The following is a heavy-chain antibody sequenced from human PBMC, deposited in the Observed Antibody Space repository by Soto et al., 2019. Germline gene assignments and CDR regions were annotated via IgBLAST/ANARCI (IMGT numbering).Heavy chain of an antibody. V-gene: IGHV3-23*01. J-gene: IGHJ4*02. Sequence: QRLSYAASGFTFSSYAMSWVRPAPGKGLEWVSAISGSGGSTYYADSVKGRFTISRDNSKNTLYLQMNSLRAEDTAVYYCAKSGFSMTTVTTRAGDYWGQGTLVTVS. CDR2: ISGSGGST. D-gene: IGHD4-17*01. CDR3: AKSGFSMTTVTTRAGDY. CDR1: GFTFSSYA.